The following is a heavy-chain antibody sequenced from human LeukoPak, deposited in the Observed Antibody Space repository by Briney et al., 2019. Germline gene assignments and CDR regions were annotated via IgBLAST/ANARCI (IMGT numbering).Heavy chain of an antibody. V-gene: IGHV1-2*04. CDR3: ARDQSQGSGCFGY. Sequence: ASVKVSCKASGYTFTGYYMHWVRQAPGQGLEWMGWINPNSGGTNYAQKFQGWVTMTRDTSISTAYTELSRLRSDDTAVYYCARDQSQGSGCFGYWGQGTLVTVSS. J-gene: IGHJ4*02. CDR1: GYTFTGYY. CDR2: INPNSGGT. D-gene: IGHD6-19*01.